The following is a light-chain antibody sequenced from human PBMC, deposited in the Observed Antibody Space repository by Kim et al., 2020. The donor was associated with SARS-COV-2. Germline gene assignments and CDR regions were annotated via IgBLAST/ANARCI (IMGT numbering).Light chain of an antibody. Sequence: ATINCKSSQSVLYSSNNKNYLAWYQQKPGQPPKLLIYWASTRESGVPDRFSGSGSATDFTLTISSLQAEDVAVYYCQQYYSTPRTFGQGTKVEIK. J-gene: IGKJ1*01. CDR1: QSVLYSSNNKNY. V-gene: IGKV4-1*01. CDR2: WAS. CDR3: QQYYSTPRT.